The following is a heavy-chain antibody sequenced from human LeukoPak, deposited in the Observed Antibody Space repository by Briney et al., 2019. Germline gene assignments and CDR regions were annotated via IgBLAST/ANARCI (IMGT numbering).Heavy chain of an antibody. D-gene: IGHD2-2*01. CDR1: GFTFSSYA. V-gene: IGHV3-21*01. CDR3: AREPYCSSTSCSGRGY. J-gene: IGHJ4*02. CDR2: ISSSSSYI. Sequence: GGSLRLSCAASGFTFSSYAMSWVRQAPGKGLEWVSSISSSSSYIYYADSVKGRFTISRDNAKNSLYLQMNSLRAEDTAVYYCAREPYCSSTSCSGRGYWGQGTLVTVSS.